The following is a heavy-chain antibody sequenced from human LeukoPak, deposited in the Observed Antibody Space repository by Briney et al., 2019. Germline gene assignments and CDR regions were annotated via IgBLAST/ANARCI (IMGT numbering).Heavy chain of an antibody. CDR3: ARHATIRGYSYGRNFDS. V-gene: IGHV4-39*07. CDR1: GSSISSSNYY. D-gene: IGHD5-18*01. Sequence: SETLSLTCTVSGSSISSSNYYWGWIRQPPGKGLDWIATIYYSGSTYYNPSLKSRVTISVDTSKNQFSLILSFVTAADTAVYYCARHATIRGYSYGRNFDSWGQGTLVTVSS. CDR2: IYYSGST. J-gene: IGHJ4*02.